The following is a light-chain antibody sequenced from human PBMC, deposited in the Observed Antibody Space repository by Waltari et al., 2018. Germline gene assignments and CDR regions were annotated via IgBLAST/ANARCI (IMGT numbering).Light chain of an antibody. Sequence: EIALTQSPVTLSLSPGDRATLSCRASQSVGRSLSWYQQKPGQPPRLLIYDASTRATGIPARISGSGSGTDFTLTIVSLEPEDFAVYFCLERSSWPPTFGGGTTVDIK. CDR3: LERSSWPPT. V-gene: IGKV3-11*01. J-gene: IGKJ4*01. CDR2: DAS. CDR1: QSVGRS.